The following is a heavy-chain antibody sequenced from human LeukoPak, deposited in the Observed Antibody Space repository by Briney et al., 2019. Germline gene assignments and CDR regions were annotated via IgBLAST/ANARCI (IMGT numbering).Heavy chain of an antibody. CDR2: ISSTTNYT. J-gene: IGHJ3*02. D-gene: IGHD3-16*01. V-gene: IGHV3-21*05. CDR1: GFTFSIYS. CDR3: ARDRDYRAFDI. Sequence: GGSLRLSCAASGFTFSIYSMNWIRQAPGKGLEWVSYISSTTNYTNYADSVKGRFTISRDNAKNSLYLQMSSLRAEDTAVYYCARDRDYRAFDIWGQGTMVTVSS.